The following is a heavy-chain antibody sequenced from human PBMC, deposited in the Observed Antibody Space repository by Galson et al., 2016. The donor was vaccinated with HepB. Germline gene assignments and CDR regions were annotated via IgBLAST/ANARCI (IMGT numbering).Heavy chain of an antibody. V-gene: IGHV3-30*03. J-gene: IGHJ4*02. CDR1: GFSFSTYA. Sequence: SLRLSCAASGFSFSTYAMHWVRQAPGKGLEWVALISYDGSYSSYADSVTGRFTISRDNSKKTLYLQMNSLRAEDTAVYYCAREGAVMAVAGTAFDYWGQGTLVTGSS. CDR3: AREGAVMAVAGTAFDY. CDR2: ISYDGSYS. D-gene: IGHD6-19*01.